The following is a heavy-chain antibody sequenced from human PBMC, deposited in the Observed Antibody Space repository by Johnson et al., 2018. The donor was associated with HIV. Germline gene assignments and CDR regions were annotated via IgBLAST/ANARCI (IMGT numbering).Heavy chain of an antibody. Sequence: QVQLVESGGGVVQPGGSLRLSCAASGFTFRNYGMHWVRQAPGKGLEWVAFIRYDGSNKYYADSVKGRFTISRDNSKNTLYLQMNSLRAEDTAVYYCARGLGDSSGYTDAFDIWGQGTMVTVSS. CDR2: IRYDGSNK. J-gene: IGHJ3*02. CDR1: GFTFRNYG. CDR3: ARGLGDSSGYTDAFDI. D-gene: IGHD3-22*01. V-gene: IGHV3-30*02.